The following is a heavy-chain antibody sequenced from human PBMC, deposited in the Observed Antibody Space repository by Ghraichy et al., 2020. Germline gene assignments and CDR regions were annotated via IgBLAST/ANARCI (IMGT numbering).Heavy chain of an antibody. CDR1: GGSFSGYY. V-gene: IGHV4-34*01. CDR2: INHSGST. Sequence: SETLSLTCAVYGGSFSGYYWSWIRQPPGKGLEWIGEINHSGSTNYNPSLKSRVTISVDTSKNQFSLKLSSVTAADTAVYYCASSTHDKRSNYFDYWGQGTLVTVSS. D-gene: IGHD3-9*01. CDR3: ASSTHDKRSNYFDY. J-gene: IGHJ4*02.